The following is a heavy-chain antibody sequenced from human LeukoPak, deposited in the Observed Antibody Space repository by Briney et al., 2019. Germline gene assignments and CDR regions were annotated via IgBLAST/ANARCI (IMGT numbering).Heavy chain of an antibody. J-gene: IGHJ4*02. CDR2: ISSSGSTI. Sequence: GGSLRLSCAASGFTFSDCYMSWIRQAPGKGLEWVSYISSSGSTIYYADSVRGRFTISRDNAKNSLYLQMNSLRAEDTAVYYCAREISGERTYYFDYWGQGTLVTVSS. D-gene: IGHD1-26*01. CDR3: AREISGERTYYFDY. V-gene: IGHV3-11*01. CDR1: GFTFSDCY.